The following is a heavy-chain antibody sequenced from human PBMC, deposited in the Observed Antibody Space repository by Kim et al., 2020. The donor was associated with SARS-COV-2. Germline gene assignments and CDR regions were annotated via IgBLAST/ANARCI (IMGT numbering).Heavy chain of an antibody. J-gene: IGHJ3*02. Sequence: ASVKVSCKASGYTFTSYYMHWVRQAPGQGLEWMGIINPSGGSTSYAQKFQGRVTMTRDTSTSTVYMELSSLRSEDTAVYYCARGAYPVLRYFDWLLESGSACDIWGQGTMVTVSS. CDR2: INPSGGST. V-gene: IGHV1-46*01. CDR3: ARGAYPVLRYFDWLLESGSACDI. CDR1: GYTFTSYY. D-gene: IGHD3-9*01.